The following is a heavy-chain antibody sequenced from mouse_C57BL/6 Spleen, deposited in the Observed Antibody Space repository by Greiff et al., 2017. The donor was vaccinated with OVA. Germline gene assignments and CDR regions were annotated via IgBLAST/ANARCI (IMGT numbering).Heavy chain of an antibody. J-gene: IGHJ4*01. CDR1: GFSFNTYA. CDR2: IRSKSNNYAT. D-gene: IGHD5-1*01. V-gene: IGHV10-1*01. Sequence: EVQGVESGGGLVQPKGSLKLSCAASGFSFNTYAMNWVRQAPGKGLEWVARIRSKSNNYATYYADSVKDRFTISRDDSESMLYLQMNNLKTEDTAMYYCVRHVPLYAMDYWGQGTSVTVSS. CDR3: VRHVPLYAMDY.